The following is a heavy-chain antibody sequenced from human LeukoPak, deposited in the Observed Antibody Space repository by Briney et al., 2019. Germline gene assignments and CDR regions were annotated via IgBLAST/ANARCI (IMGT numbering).Heavy chain of an antibody. V-gene: IGHV3-20*04. J-gene: IGHJ3*02. Sequence: GGSLRLSCAASGFTFDDYGMGWVRQAPGKGLEWVSGINWNGGSTGYADSVKGRFTISRDNAKNSLYLQMNSLRAEDTALYYCARDKEVGATTAFDIWGQRTMVTVSS. CDR1: GFTFDDYG. CDR2: INWNGGST. CDR3: ARDKEVGATTAFDI. D-gene: IGHD1-26*01.